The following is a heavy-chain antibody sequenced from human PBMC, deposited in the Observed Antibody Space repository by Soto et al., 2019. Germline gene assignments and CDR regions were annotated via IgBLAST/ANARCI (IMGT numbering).Heavy chain of an antibody. V-gene: IGHV4-30-2*01. CDR2: IYHSGGT. CDR3: ARAFGGVIAYFDY. CDR1: GGSISSGGYS. J-gene: IGHJ4*02. Sequence: PSETLSLTCAVSGGSISSGGYSWSWIRQPPGKGLEWIGYIYHSGGTYYNPSLKSRVTISVDRSKNQFSLKLSSVTAADTAVYYCARAFGGVIAYFDYWGQGTLVTVSS. D-gene: IGHD3-16*02.